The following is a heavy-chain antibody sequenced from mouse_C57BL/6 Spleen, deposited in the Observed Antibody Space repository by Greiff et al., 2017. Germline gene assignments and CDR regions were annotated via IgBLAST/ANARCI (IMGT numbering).Heavy chain of an antibody. CDR1: GYAFSSSW. CDR3: ARGGYGYDGGYFDV. V-gene: IGHV1-82*01. Sequence: QVQLKESGPEPVKPGASVKISCKASGYAFSSSWMNWVKQRPGKGLEWIGRIYPGDGDTNYNGKFKGKATLTADKSSSTAYMQLSSLTSEDSAVYFCARGGYGYDGGYFDVWGTGTTVTVSS. D-gene: IGHD2-2*01. J-gene: IGHJ1*03. CDR2: IYPGDGDT.